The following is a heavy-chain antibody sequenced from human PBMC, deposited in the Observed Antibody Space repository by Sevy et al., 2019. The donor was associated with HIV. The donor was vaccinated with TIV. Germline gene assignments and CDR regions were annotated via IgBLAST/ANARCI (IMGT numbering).Heavy chain of an antibody. CDR1: GYTFTSYG. D-gene: IGHD6-13*01. CDR3: ARGEQQLVGGEYFQH. J-gene: IGHJ1*01. Sequence: ASVKVSCKASGYTFTSYGISWVRQAPGQGLEWMGWISAYNGNTNYAQKLQGRVTMTTDTSTSTAYTELRSRRSDDTAVYYCARGEQQLVGGEYFQHWGQGTLVTVSS. CDR2: ISAYNGNT. V-gene: IGHV1-18*01.